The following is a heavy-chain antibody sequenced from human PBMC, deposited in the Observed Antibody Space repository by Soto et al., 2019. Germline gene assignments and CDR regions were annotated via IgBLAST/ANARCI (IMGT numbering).Heavy chain of an antibody. V-gene: IGHV1-24*01. D-gene: IGHD1-7*01. CDR2: FDPEDGET. CDR1: GYTLPELS. Sequence: ASVKVSCKVSGYTLPELSMQWVRQAPGKGLEWMGGFDPEDGETIYAQKFQGRVTMTEDTSTDTAYMELSSVTAADTAVYYCARGNGSRWNYYYFDYWGQGTLVTVSS. J-gene: IGHJ4*02. CDR3: ARGNGSRWNYYYFDY.